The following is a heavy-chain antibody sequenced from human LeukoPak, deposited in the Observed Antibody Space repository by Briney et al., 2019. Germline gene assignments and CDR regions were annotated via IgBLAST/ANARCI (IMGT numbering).Heavy chain of an antibody. CDR2: IYYSGST. J-gene: IGHJ4*02. Sequence: SQTLSLTCTVSGGSISSGGYYWSWIRQHPGKGLEWIGYIYYSGSTYYNPSLKSRVTISVDMSKNQFSLSLSSVTAADTAVYYCARDAPGIAATGVYWGQGTLVTVSS. D-gene: IGHD6-13*01. CDR1: GGSISSGGYY. V-gene: IGHV4-31*03. CDR3: ARDAPGIAATGVY.